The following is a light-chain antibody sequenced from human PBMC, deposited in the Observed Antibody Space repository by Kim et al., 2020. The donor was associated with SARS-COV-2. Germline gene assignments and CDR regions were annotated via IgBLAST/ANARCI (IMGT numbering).Light chain of an antibody. V-gene: IGKV1-5*03. J-gene: IGKJ1*01. CDR3: QQYNDYST. CDR2: KAS. Sequence: DIQLTQSHSTLSASVGDTVTITCRASRPISSWLAWYQQKPGKVPKLLIYKASSLESGVSSRFSGSGSGTEFTLTINSLQPDYFATYYCQQYNDYSTFGQGTKVDIK. CDR1: RPISSW.